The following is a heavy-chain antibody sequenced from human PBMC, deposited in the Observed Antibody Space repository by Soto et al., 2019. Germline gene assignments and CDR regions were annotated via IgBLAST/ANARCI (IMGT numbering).Heavy chain of an antibody. CDR1: GGSSSSSSYY. V-gene: IGHV4-39*01. Sequence: SETLSLTCSVSGGSSSSSSYYWGWIRQAPGRGLEWIRSIYSSGSTYYNPSLKSRVTISVETSKNQFSLKLSSVTAADTAVYYCASELYGRSGYYPREIDSWGQGTLVTVSA. CDR2: IYSSGST. D-gene: IGHD3-22*01. CDR3: ASELYGRSGYYPREIDS. J-gene: IGHJ4*02.